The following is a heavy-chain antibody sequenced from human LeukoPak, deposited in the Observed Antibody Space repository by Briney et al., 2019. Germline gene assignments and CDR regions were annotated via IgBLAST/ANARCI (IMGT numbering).Heavy chain of an antibody. D-gene: IGHD3-22*01. CDR2: IYYSGST. CDR1: GGSISSYY. Sequence: PSETLSLTCTVSGGSISSYYWSWIRQSPGKGLEWIGYIYYSGSTNYNPSLKSRVTISVDTSKNQFSLKLGSVTAADTAVYYCARGPYYYDSSDTPNWFDPWGQGTLVTVSS. J-gene: IGHJ5*02. CDR3: ARGPYYYDSSDTPNWFDP. V-gene: IGHV4-59*01.